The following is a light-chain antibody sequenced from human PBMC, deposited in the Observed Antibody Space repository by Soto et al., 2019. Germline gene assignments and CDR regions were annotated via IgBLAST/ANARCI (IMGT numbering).Light chain of an antibody. Sequence: QSALAHPAPVSGSPGQSVTISSTGTSSDVGAYNSVSSYQQHPDKAPQLMFYKVTQRPSAVSNRFSGSTSGNAASLTISGLQAGDEADYFCCSSAPESTYGFGTGTKVTV. CDR1: SSDVGAYNS. J-gene: IGLJ1*01. CDR3: CSSAPESTYG. V-gene: IGLV2-23*02. CDR2: KVT.